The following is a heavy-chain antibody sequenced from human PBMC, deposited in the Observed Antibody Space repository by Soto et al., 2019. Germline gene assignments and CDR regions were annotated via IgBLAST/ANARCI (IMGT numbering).Heavy chain of an antibody. CDR2: IYSGGST. D-gene: IGHD6-19*01. CDR3: ARDRVADYYCMDV. J-gene: IGHJ6*03. V-gene: IGHV3-66*01. CDR1: GFTVSSNY. Sequence: EVQLVESGGGLVQPGGSLRLSCAASGFTVSSNYMSWVRQAPGKGLEWVSVIYSGGSTYYADSVKGRFTISRDNSKNTLYLQMNSLRAEDTAVYYCARDRVADYYCMDVWGKGTTVTVSS.